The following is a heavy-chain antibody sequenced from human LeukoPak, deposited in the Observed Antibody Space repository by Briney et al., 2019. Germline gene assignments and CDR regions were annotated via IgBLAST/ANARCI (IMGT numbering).Heavy chain of an antibody. CDR3: ARHRFQTLPYYYDSSGYYHLDY. D-gene: IGHD3-22*01. J-gene: IGHJ4*02. V-gene: IGHV5-51*01. CDR2: IYPGDSDT. Sequence: GESLKISCKGSGYSFTSYWIGWVRQMPGKGLEWMGIIYPGDSDTRYSPSFQGQVTISADKSISTAYLQWSSLKASDTAMYYCARHRFQTLPYYYDSSGYYHLDYWGQGTLVTVSS. CDR1: GYSFTSYW.